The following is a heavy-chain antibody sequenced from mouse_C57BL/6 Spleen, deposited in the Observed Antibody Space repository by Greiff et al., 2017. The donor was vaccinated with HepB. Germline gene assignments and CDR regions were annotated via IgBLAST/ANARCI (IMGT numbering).Heavy chain of an antibody. CDR2: IHPNSGST. CDR3: ARESGDYFDY. CDR1: GYTFTSYW. Sequence: VQLQQPGAELVKPGASVKLSCKASGYTFTSYWTHWVKQRPGQGLEWIGMIHPNSGSTNYNEKCKSKATLTVDKSSITAYMQLSSLTSEDSAVYDCARESGDYFDYWGQGTTLTDSS. V-gene: IGHV1-64*01. J-gene: IGHJ2*01.